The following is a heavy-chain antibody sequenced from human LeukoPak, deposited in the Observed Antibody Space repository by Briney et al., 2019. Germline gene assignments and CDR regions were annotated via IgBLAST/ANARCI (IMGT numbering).Heavy chain of an antibody. CDR2: IYPGDSDT. CDR3: ARHHDSSGDAFQH. V-gene: IGHV5-51*01. J-gene: IGHJ1*01. D-gene: IGHD3-22*01. CDR1: GYSFTSYW. Sequence: GESLKISCKGSGYSFTSYWIGWVRQMPGKGLEWMGIIYPGDSDTRYNPSFQDQVTISADKSISTAYLQWSSLKASDTAMYYCARHHDSSGDAFQHWGQGTLVTVSS.